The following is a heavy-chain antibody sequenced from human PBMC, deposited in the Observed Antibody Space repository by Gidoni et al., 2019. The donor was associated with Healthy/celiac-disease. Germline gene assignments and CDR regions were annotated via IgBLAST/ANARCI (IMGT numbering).Heavy chain of an antibody. CDR1: GIPFRNHS. V-gene: IGHV3-21*01. J-gene: IGHJ4*02. CDR2: ISSSSSYI. Sequence: VPLVESGGGLVQPGGSPRLSCAAPGIPFRNHSMNWVRQAPGKGLEWVSSISSSSSYIYYADSVKGRFTISRDNAKNSLYLQMNSLRAEDTAVYYCARDQGSRIWTGYPFDYWGQGTLVTVSS. D-gene: IGHD3-9*01. CDR3: ARDQGSRIWTGYPFDY.